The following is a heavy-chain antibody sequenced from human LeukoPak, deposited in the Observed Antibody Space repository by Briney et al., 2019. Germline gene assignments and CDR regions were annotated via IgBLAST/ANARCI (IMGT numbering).Heavy chain of an antibody. CDR1: GFTFSSYG. CDR3: ASIPYSGSYYFDY. D-gene: IGHD1-26*01. Sequence: GGSLRLSCAASGFTFSSYGMHWVRQAPGKGLEWVAFIRYDGSNKYYADSVKGRFTISRDNAKNSLYLQINSLRAEDTAVYYCASIPYSGSYYFDYWGQGTLVTVSS. V-gene: IGHV3-30*02. CDR2: IRYDGSNK. J-gene: IGHJ4*02.